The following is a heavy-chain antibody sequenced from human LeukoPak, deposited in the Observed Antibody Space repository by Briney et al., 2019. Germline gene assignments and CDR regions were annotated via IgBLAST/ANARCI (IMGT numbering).Heavy chain of an antibody. CDR3: ARGGVVVPAPVYYYYYMDV. D-gene: IGHD2-2*01. Sequence: GASVKVSCKASGYTFTGYYMHWVRQAPGQGLEWMGWINPNSGGTNYAQKFQGRVTMTRDTSISTAYMELSRLRSDDTAVYYCARGGVVVPAPVYYYYYMDVWGKGTTVTVSS. CDR1: GYTFTGYY. J-gene: IGHJ6*03. V-gene: IGHV1-2*02. CDR2: INPNSGGT.